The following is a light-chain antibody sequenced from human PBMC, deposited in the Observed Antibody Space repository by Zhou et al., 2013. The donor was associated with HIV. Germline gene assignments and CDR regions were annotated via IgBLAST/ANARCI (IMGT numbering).Light chain of an antibody. CDR2: DAS. Sequence: DIQMTQSPSSLSASVGDRVIITCRASQSIGIYLNWYQQKPGKAPKVLIYDASSLQSGVPSRFSGSGSGTDFNFTISSLQPEDFATYYCQQSYSIPYTFGQGTKLEIK. CDR3: QQSYSIPYT. J-gene: IGKJ2*01. V-gene: IGKV1-39*01. CDR1: QSIGIY.